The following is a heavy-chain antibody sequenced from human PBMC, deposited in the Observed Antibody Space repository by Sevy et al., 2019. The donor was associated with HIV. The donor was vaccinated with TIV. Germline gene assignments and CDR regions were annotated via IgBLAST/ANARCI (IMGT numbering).Heavy chain of an antibody. V-gene: IGHV3-23*01. D-gene: IGHD3-10*01. J-gene: IGHJ4*02. CDR1: GFTFNNYS. CDR3: AKKAGVAGVGRYHFDS. Sequence: GGSLRPYCAASGFTFNNYSISWVRQAPGKGLEWVSLIGGGVSTTFYADSVKGRLTISRANSKNKLYLQMNSLRVDDTAVYYCAKKAGVAGVGRYHFDSWGQGSLVTVSS. CDR2: IGGGVSTT.